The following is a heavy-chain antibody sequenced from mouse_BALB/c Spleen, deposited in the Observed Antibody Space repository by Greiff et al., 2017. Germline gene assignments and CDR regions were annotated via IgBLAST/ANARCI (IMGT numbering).Heavy chain of an antibody. CDR1: GYTFTSYW. CDR3: ASSSLLRCAMDD. Sequence: QVQLQQPGAELVKPGASVKLSCKASGYTFTSYWMHWVKQRPGQGLEWIGEIDPSDSYTNYNQKCKGKATLTVDKSSSTAYMQLSSLTSEDSAVYYCASSSLLRCAMDDWGQGTSVTVSS. V-gene: IGHV1-69*02. D-gene: IGHD1-2*01. J-gene: IGHJ4*01. CDR2: IDPSDSYT.